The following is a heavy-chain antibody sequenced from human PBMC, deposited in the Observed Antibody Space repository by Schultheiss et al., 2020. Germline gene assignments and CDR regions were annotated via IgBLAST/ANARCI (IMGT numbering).Heavy chain of an antibody. CDR1: GGSISSYY. CDR2: IYYSGST. V-gene: IGHV4-59*01. J-gene: IGHJ3*02. CDR3: ARAKQLPHAFDI. D-gene: IGHD6-13*01. Sequence: SETLSLTCTVSGGSISSYYWSWIRQPPGKGLEWIGYIYYSGSTNYNPSLKSRVTISVDTSKNQFSLKLSSVTAADTAVYYCARAKQLPHAFDIWGQGTMVTVSS.